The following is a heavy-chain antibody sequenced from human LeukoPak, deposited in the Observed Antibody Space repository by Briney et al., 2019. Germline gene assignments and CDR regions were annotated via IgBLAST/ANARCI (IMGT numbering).Heavy chain of an antibody. CDR1: GGFISSGGYS. CDR2: VYHSGNT. J-gene: IGHJ4*02. Sequence: SETLSPTCAVSGGFISSGGYSWNWIRQPPGKGLEWIGYVYHSGNTYYNPSLKSRVTISVDRSKNQFSLNLGSVTAADTAVYYCARCTGSTCWKMFDYWGQGTLVTVSS. D-gene: IGHD1-7*01. CDR3: ARCTGSTCWKMFDY. V-gene: IGHV4-30-2*01.